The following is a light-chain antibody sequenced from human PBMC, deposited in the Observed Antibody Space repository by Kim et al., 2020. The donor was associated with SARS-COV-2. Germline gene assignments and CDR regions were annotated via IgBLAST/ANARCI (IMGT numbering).Light chain of an antibody. Sequence: QSITISCTGTSSDVVGYNYVSWYQQHPGKAPKLMIYDVSNRPSGVSNRFSGSKSGNTASLTISGLQAEDEADYYCSSYTSSSTVVVFGTGTKVTVL. CDR2: DVS. V-gene: IGLV2-14*03. J-gene: IGLJ1*01. CDR1: SSDVVGYNY. CDR3: SSYTSSSTVVV.